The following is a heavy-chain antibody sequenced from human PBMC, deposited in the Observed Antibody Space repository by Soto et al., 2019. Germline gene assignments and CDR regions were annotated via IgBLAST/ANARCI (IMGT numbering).Heavy chain of an antibody. J-gene: IGHJ3*02. Sequence: PSETLSLTCTVSGGSISSYFWTWIRQPPGKGLECIGYIYYSGSTNYNPSLKSRVTISVDTSKNQFSLKLSSVTAADTAEYYCARIYGDYAAFDIWGQGTMVTVSS. D-gene: IGHD4-17*01. CDR3: ARIYGDYAAFDI. CDR2: IYYSGST. CDR1: GGSISSYF. V-gene: IGHV4-59*08.